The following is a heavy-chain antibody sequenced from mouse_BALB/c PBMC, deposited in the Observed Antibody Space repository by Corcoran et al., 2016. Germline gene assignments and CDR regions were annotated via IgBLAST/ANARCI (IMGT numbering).Heavy chain of an antibody. CDR1: GYPFNNYG. J-gene: IGHJ4*01. CDR3: AREPYAMDY. Sequence: QIQLVQSGPELKKPGETVKISCKASGYPFNNYGMNWVKQAPGKGLKWMGWINTYTGEPTYADDFKGRVTFSLETSASTAYLQINNLKNEDTATYCGAREPYAMDYWGQGTSVTVSS. CDR2: INTYTGEP. V-gene: IGHV9-3-1*01.